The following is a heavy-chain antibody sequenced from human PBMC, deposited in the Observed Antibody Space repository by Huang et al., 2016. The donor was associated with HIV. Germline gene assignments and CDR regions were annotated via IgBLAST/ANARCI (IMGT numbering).Heavy chain of an antibody. V-gene: IGHV4-39*02. D-gene: IGHD3-10*01. CDR3: ARLPGSITMIRGVITDPY. CDR2: IYYSGSN. J-gene: IGHJ4*02. CDR1: GGSIRSDNYY. Sequence: QLQLQESGPGLVKPSATLSLTCTVSGGSIRSDNYYWGWIRQPPGKGLEWIGSIYYSGSNAYNPALKGRVTITVDTSKNHFSLRVRSGTAADTAVYYCARLPGSITMIRGVITDPYWGQGTLVTVSS.